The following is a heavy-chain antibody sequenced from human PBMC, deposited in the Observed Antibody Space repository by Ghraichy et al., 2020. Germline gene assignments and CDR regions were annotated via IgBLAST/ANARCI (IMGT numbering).Heavy chain of an antibody. V-gene: IGHV3-7*03. CDR1: GFTFSSYW. Sequence: GGSLRLSCAASGFTFSSYWMSWVRQAPGKGLEWVSNIMQHGDENYYVDSVRGRFTISRDNTNNLLYLQMHSLRAEDTAFYYCARDRLDSYGTRGGIDYCGQRTLGTVPS. D-gene: IGHD3-22*01. CDR3: ARDRLDSYGTRGGIDY. CDR2: IMQHGDEN. J-gene: IGHJ4*02.